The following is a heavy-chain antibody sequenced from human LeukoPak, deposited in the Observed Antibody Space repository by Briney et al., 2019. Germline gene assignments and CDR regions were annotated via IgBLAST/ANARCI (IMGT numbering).Heavy chain of an antibody. Sequence: PSETLSLTCTVSGGSISPYYWSWIRQTPGKGLEWIGYILYSGTTTNYNPSLKSRVTISVDTSKNQFSLKLSSVTAADTAVYYCTRVGDWNDLVYWGQGTLVTVSS. CDR3: TRVGDWNDLVY. J-gene: IGHJ4*02. CDR1: GGSISPYY. V-gene: IGHV4-59*01. CDR2: ILYSGTTT. D-gene: IGHD1-1*01.